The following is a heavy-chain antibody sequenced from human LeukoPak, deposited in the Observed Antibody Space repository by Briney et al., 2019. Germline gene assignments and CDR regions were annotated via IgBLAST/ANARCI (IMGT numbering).Heavy chain of an antibody. CDR1: GYSFTSYW. V-gene: IGHV5-51*01. Sequence: GESLKISCKGSGYSFTSYWIGWVRQMPGKGLEWMGIIYPDDSDTRYSPSFQGQVTISADKSISTAYLQWSSLKASDTAMYYCARHCYDFWSVHDYYYYMDVWGKGTTVTVSS. CDR2: IYPDDSDT. D-gene: IGHD3-3*01. CDR3: ARHCYDFWSVHDYYYYMDV. J-gene: IGHJ6*03.